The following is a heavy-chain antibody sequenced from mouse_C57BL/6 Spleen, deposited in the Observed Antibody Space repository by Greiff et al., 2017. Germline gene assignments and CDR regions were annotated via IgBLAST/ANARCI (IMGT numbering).Heavy chain of an antibody. CDR1: GYTFTSYW. CDR2: IYPSDSET. J-gene: IGHJ2*01. D-gene: IGHD2-4*01. Sequence: QVQLQQPGAELVRPGSSVKLSCKASGYTFTSYWMDWVKQRPGQGLAWIGNIYPSDSETHYNQKFKDKATLTVDKSSSTAYMQLSSLTSEDSAVYYCARGDYDACDYWGQGTTLTVSS. CDR3: ARGDYDACDY. V-gene: IGHV1-61*01.